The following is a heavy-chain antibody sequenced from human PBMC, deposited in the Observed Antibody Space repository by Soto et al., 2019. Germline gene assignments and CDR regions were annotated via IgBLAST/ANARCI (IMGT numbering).Heavy chain of an antibody. J-gene: IGHJ4*02. CDR1: GGSISSGGYS. Sequence: SETLSLTCAVSGGSISSGGYSWSWIRQPPGKGLEWIGYIYHSGSTYYNPSLKSRVTISVDRSKNQFSLKLSSVTAADTAVYYCARGGRSLDYWGQGTLVTAPQ. D-gene: IGHD3-10*01. CDR2: IYHSGST. CDR3: ARGGRSLDY. V-gene: IGHV4-30-2*01.